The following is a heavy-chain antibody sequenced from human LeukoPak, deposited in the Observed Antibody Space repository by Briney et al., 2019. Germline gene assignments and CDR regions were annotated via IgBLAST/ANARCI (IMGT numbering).Heavy chain of an antibody. V-gene: IGHV4-34*01. D-gene: IGHD6-13*01. CDR1: GGSFSGYY. CDR2: INHSGST. CDR3: ARVGSWYTHYFDY. Sequence: KPSETPSLTCAVYGGSFSGYYWSWIRQPPREGLEWIGEINHSGSTNYNPSLKSRVTISVDTSKNQFSLKLSSVTAADTAVYYCARVGSWYTHYFDYWGQGTLVTVSS. J-gene: IGHJ4*02.